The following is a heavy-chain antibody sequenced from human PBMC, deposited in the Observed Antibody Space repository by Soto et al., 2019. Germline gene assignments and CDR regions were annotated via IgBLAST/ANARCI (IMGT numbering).Heavy chain of an antibody. Sequence: SVKVSCKASGGTFSSYAISWVRQAPGQGLEWMGGIIPIFGTANYAQKFQGRVTITADESTSTAYMELSSLRSEDTAVYYCARLSYHLFVERAHPGSNIDYRCQATLLT. D-gene: IGHD1-26*01. CDR1: GGTFSSYA. J-gene: IGHJ4*02. CDR2: IIPIFGTA. CDR3: ARLSYHLFVERAHPGSNIDY. V-gene: IGHV1-69*13.